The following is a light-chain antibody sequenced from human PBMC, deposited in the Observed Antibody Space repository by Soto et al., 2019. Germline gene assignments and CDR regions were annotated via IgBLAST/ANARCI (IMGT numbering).Light chain of an antibody. CDR3: QQYNNWPPWT. Sequence: EIVLTQSPGTLSLPPGERATLSCRASQSVSNNYLAWYQQKPGQAPRLLIYGASNRATGIPDRFSGSGSGTDFTLTISSLQSEDFAVYYCQQYNNWPPWTFGQGTKVDIK. V-gene: IGKV3-20*01. CDR1: QSVSNNY. CDR2: GAS. J-gene: IGKJ1*01.